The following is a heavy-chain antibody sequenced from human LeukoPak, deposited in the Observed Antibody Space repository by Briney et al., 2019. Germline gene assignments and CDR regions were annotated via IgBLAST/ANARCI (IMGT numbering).Heavy chain of an antibody. CDR2: FDPEDGET. CDR1: GYTLTELS. V-gene: IGHV1-24*01. Sequence: GASVKVSCKVSGYTLTELSMHWVRQAPGKGLEWMGGFDPEDGETIYAQKFQGRVTMTEDTSTDTAYMELRSLRSDDTTVYYCARDGGWYDAFDIWGQGTMVTVSS. CDR3: ARDGGWYDAFDI. J-gene: IGHJ3*02. D-gene: IGHD6-19*01.